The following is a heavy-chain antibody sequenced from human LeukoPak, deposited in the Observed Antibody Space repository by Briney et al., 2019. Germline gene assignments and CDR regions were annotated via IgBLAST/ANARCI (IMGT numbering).Heavy chain of an antibody. CDR2: IIPIFGTA. Sequence: GASVKASCKSSGGNFSSYAISWVRQAPGQGREWMGGIIPIFGTANYAQNLQGRVTITADKSTNTAYMELSSLISEDTAVYYCARTAAQLVPLYFYYYMDVWGKGTTVTVSS. D-gene: IGHD6-6*01. V-gene: IGHV1-69*06. CDR1: GGNFSSYA. J-gene: IGHJ6*03. CDR3: ARTAAQLVPLYFYYYMDV.